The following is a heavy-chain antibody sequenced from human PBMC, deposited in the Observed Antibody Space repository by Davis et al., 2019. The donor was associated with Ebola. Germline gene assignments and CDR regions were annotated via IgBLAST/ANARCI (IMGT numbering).Heavy chain of an antibody. CDR1: VITFSSYA. Sequence: GESLKISCAYSVITFSSYAMTWVRQAPGKGLEWVSAISGSGGSTYYADSVKGRFTISRDSSKNTLYLQMNSLRAEDTAVYYCAREWLLLDYWGQGTLVTVSS. V-gene: IGHV3-23*01. CDR3: AREWLLLDY. D-gene: IGHD3-22*01. CDR2: ISGSGGST. J-gene: IGHJ4*02.